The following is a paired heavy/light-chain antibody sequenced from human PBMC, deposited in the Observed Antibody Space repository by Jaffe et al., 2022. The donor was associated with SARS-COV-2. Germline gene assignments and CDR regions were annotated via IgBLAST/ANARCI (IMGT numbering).Light chain of an antibody. Sequence: DVVMTQSPLSLTVTPGEPASISCRSSQTLLHSDGYNYLDWYLQKPGQSPQLLIYLASDRAPGVSDRFSGSGSGTDFTLKISRVEADDVGVYYCMQPRQTPPTFGQGTKVAIK. V-gene: IGKV2-28*01. J-gene: IGKJ1*01. CDR2: LAS. CDR3: MQPRQTPPT. CDR1: QTLLHSDGYNY.
Heavy chain of an antibody. CDR3: ASYGSSRAKSGYF. CDR2: IRQDGNEI. D-gene: IGHD5-12*01. CDR1: GLTFSNHW. Sequence: EVQLVGSGGGLVQPGGSLRLSCAASGLTFSNHWMIWLRQAPGKGLEWVATIRQDGNEIYYADSVKGRFTISRDNAKSLLSLQMNSLRGEDTAVYYCASYGSSRAKSGYFWGQGTTVTVSS. J-gene: IGHJ6*02. V-gene: IGHV3-7*03.